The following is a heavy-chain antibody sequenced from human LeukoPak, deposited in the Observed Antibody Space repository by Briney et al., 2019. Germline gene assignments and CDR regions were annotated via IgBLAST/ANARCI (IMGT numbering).Heavy chain of an antibody. Sequence: PGGSLRLSCAASGFTFRTYGMHWVRQAPGKGLEWVSYISSSGSTIYYADSVKGRFTISRDNAKNSLYLQMNSLRAEDTAVYYCARTYDSSGYYGGAFDIWSQGTMVTVSS. V-gene: IGHV3-48*04. CDR2: ISSSGSTI. CDR1: GFTFRTYG. J-gene: IGHJ3*02. CDR3: ARTYDSSGYYGGAFDI. D-gene: IGHD3-22*01.